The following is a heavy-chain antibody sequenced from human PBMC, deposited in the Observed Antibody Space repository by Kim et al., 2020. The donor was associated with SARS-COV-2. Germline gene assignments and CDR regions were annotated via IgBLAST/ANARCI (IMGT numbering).Heavy chain of an antibody. CDR2: ISYDGSNK. V-gene: IGHV3-30*18. J-gene: IGHJ6*03. CDR1: GFTFSSYG. D-gene: IGHD4-17*01. CDR3: AKATVTPREYYYYMDV. Sequence: GGSLRLSCAASGFTFSSYGMHWVRQAPGKGLEWVAVISYDGSNKYYADSVKGRFTISRDNSKNTLYLQMNSLRAEDTAVYYCAKATVTPREYYYYMDVWG.